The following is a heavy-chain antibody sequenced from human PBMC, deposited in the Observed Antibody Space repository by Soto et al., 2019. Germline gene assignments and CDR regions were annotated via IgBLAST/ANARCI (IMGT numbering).Heavy chain of an antibody. V-gene: IGHV5-51*01. CDR3: ARQVIGWFGELGFRAFDI. D-gene: IGHD3-10*01. Sequence: PGESLKISCKGSGYSFTSYWIGWVRQMPGKGLEWMGIIYPGDSDTRYSPSFQGQVTISADKSISTAYLQWSSLKASDTAMYYCARQVIGWFGELGFRAFDIWGQGTMVTVSS. CDR1: GYSFTSYW. CDR2: IYPGDSDT. J-gene: IGHJ3*02.